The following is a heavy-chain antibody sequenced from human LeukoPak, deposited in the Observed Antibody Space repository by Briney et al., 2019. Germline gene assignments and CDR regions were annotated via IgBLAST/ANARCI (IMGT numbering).Heavy chain of an antibody. CDR2: IYTSGTT. Sequence: SQTLSLICTVSGGSISSYYWGWIRQPAGKGLEWIGRIYTSGTTHYNPSLKSRVTMSVDTSKNQFSLKLSSVTAADTAVYYCARLSTVTTSFDYWGQGTLVTVSS. V-gene: IGHV4-4*07. D-gene: IGHD4-17*01. CDR3: ARLSTVTTSFDY. J-gene: IGHJ4*02. CDR1: GGSISSYY.